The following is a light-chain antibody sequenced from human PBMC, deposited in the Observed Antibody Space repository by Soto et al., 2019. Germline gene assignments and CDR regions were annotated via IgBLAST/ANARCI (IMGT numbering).Light chain of an antibody. CDR3: QQYGSSPPT. CDR2: GAS. V-gene: IGKV3-20*01. Sequence: IVLTQAPGTLSLPPGERATLSCRASQSVSRYLTWYQQKPGQGPRVLIYGASSRATGIPDRFSGSGSGTDFTLTINRLEPEDFAVYYCQQYGSSPPTFGQGTKVDIK. J-gene: IGKJ1*01. CDR1: QSVSRY.